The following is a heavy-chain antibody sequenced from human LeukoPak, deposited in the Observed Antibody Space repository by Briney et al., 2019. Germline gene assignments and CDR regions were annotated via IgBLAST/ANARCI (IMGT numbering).Heavy chain of an antibody. J-gene: IGHJ4*02. CDR3: ARNRMQLWLPFDY. V-gene: IGHV4-39*01. CDR2: FYYTGSI. D-gene: IGHD5-18*01. CDR1: GASISSSSYY. Sequence: PSETLSLTYTVSGASISSSSYYWGWIRQPPGKGLEWIGSFYYTGSIYYNPSVKSRVTISVDTSKSQFSLKLSSVTAADTAVYYCARNRMQLWLPFDYWGQGTLVTVSS.